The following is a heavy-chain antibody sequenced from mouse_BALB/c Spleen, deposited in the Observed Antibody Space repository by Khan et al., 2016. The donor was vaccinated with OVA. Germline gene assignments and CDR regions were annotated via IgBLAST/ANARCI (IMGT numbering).Heavy chain of an antibody. CDR3: ARGLRRYYYAMDY. D-gene: IGHD2-2*01. CDR1: GFDFSRYW. J-gene: IGHJ4*01. V-gene: IGHV4-1*02. Sequence: EVKLLESGGGLVQPGGSLKLSCAASGFDFSRYWMSWVRQAPGKGLEWIGEINPDSSTINYTPSLKDKFIISRDNAKNTLYLQMSKVRSEDTALYYCARGLRRYYYAMDYWAKEPQSPSPQ. CDR2: INPDSSTI.